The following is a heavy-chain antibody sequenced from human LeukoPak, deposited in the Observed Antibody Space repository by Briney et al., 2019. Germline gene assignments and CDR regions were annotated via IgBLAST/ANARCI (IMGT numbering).Heavy chain of an antibody. J-gene: IGHJ5*02. CDR1: GGSISSSSYY. Sequence: LETLSLTCTVSGGSISSSSYYWGWIRQPPGKGLEWIGSIYYSGSTYYNPSLKSRVTISVDTSKNQFSLKLSSVTAADTAVYYCARHWTIGLRFDPWGQGTLVTVSS. CDR2: IYYSGST. D-gene: IGHD3/OR15-3a*01. CDR3: ARHWTIGLRFDP. V-gene: IGHV4-39*01.